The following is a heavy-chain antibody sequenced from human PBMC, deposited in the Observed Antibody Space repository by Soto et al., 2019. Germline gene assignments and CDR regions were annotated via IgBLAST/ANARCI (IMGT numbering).Heavy chain of an antibody. D-gene: IGHD1-20*01. Sequence: GGSLRLSCAASGFNVGAFAVNWVRQAPGKGLEWVSGISVSDAFIYYADSVRGRFSISRDASENILYLQMNSLRVDDTALYYCTRETVAGITGLDYWGPGTLV. CDR2: ISVSDAFI. J-gene: IGHJ4*02. V-gene: IGHV3-23*01. CDR1: GFNVGAFA. CDR3: TRETVAGITGLDY.